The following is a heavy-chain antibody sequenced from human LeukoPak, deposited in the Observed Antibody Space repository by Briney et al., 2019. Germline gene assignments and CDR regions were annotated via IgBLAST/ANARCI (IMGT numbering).Heavy chain of an antibody. J-gene: IGHJ4*02. CDR3: AKDHSSTWGNYFDY. Sequence: KPGGSLRLSCAPSGFTFSSSGMHWVRQAPGKGLEWVAFIRHDGSEKHYADSVKGRFTISRDNSKNTLYLQMNSLRVEETAVYYCAKDHSSTWGNYFDYWGRGTLVTVSS. CDR2: IRHDGSEK. CDR1: GFTFSSSG. D-gene: IGHD6-13*01. V-gene: IGHV3-30*02.